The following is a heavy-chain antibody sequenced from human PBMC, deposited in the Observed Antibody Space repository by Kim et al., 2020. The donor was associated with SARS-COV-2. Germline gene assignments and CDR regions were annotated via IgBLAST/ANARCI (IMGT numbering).Heavy chain of an antibody. CDR1: GYTFTGYY. CDR3: ARAPTGRYYYYGMDA. V-gene: IGHV1-2*06. J-gene: IGHJ6*02. Sequence: ASVKVSCKASGYTFTGYYMHWVRQAPGQGLEWMGRINPNSGGTNYAQKFQGRVTMTRDTSISTAYMELSSLRSDDTAVYYCARAPTGRYYYYGMDAWGQGTTVTVSS. CDR2: INPNSGGT.